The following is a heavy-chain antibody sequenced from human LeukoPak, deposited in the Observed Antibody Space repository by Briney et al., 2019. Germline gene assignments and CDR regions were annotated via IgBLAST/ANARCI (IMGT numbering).Heavy chain of an antibody. Sequence: SETLSLTCTVPGGSISSYYWSWIRQPPGKGLEWIGYIYYSGSTNYNPSLKSRVTISVDTSKNQFSLKLSSVTAADTAVYYCARDRAVAGQGFDYWGQGTLVTVSS. V-gene: IGHV4-59*01. D-gene: IGHD6-19*01. CDR3: ARDRAVAGQGFDY. J-gene: IGHJ4*02. CDR1: GGSISSYY. CDR2: IYYSGST.